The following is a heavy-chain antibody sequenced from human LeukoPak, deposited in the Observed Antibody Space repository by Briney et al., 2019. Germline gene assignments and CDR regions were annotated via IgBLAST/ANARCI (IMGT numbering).Heavy chain of an antibody. V-gene: IGHV4-4*07. J-gene: IGHJ4*02. CDR2: IYTSGST. CDR1: GGSISTYY. Sequence: PSETLSLTCTVSGGSISTYYWSWIRQPAGKGLEWIGRIYTSGSTNYNPSLKSRITMSVDTSKSQFSLKLSSVTAADTAVYYCARSPDSTGYHYYFDYWGQGTLVTVFS. D-gene: IGHD3-22*01. CDR3: ARSPDSTGYHYYFDY.